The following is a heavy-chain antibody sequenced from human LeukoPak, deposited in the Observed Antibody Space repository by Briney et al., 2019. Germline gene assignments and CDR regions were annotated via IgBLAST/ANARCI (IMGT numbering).Heavy chain of an antibody. J-gene: IGHJ6*03. CDR1: GGSISSGSYY. Sequence: PSETLSLTCTVSGGSISSGSYYWSWIRQPAGKGLEWIGRIYTSGSTNYNPSLKSRVTMSVDTSKNQFSLKLSSVTAADTAVYYCARAPDSSSDDYYYMDVWGKGTTVTISS. V-gene: IGHV4-61*02. CDR3: ARAPDSSSDDYYYMDV. CDR2: IYTSGST. D-gene: IGHD6-13*01.